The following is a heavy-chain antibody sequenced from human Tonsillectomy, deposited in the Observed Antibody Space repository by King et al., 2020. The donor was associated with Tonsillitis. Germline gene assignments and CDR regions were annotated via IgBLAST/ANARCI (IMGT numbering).Heavy chain of an antibody. CDR3: ARAQYYDFWSGYYSYYYGMDV. CDR1: GYTFTSYD. D-gene: IGHD3-3*01. Sequence: QLVQSGAEVKKPGASVKVSCKASGYTFTSYDINWVRQATGQGLEWMGWMNPNSGNTGYAQKFQGRVTMTRNTSISTAYMELGSLRSEDTALYYCARAQYYDFWSGYYSYYYGMDVWGQGTTVTVSS. J-gene: IGHJ6*02. CDR2: MNPNSGNT. V-gene: IGHV1-8*01.